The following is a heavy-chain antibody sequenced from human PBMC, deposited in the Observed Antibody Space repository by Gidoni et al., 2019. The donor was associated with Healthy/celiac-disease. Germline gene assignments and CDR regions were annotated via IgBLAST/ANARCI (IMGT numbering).Heavy chain of an antibody. V-gene: IGHV3-30-3*01. D-gene: IGHD5-12*01. Sequence: QVQLVESGGGVVQHGRSLRPSCAASGFPFRSSAMHWVRQAPGKGLEWVAVISYDGSNKYYADSVKGRFTISRDNSKNTLYLQMNSLRAEDTAVYYCARDLGVATIFPPHDAFDIWGQGTMVTVSS. CDR2: ISYDGSNK. CDR3: ARDLGVATIFPPHDAFDI. CDR1: GFPFRSSA. J-gene: IGHJ3*02.